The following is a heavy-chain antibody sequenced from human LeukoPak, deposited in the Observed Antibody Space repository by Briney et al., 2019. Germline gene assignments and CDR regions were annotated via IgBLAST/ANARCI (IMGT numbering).Heavy chain of an antibody. CDR1: GYTLTTYY. CDR3: ASFEYSSSGLDY. J-gene: IGHJ4*02. Sequence: GASVKVSCKASGYTLTTYYMHWVRQAPGQGLEWMGLINPNGGSTIYAQKFQGRVTMTRDTSISTAYMELSRLRSDDTAVYYCASFEYSSSGLDYWGQGTLVTVSS. CDR2: INPNGGST. D-gene: IGHD6-6*01. V-gene: IGHV1-2*06.